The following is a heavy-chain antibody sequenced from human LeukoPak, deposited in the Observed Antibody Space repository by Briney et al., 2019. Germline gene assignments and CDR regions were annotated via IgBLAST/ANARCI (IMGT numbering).Heavy chain of an antibody. CDR1: GFTFSSHW. V-gene: IGHV3-74*03. Sequence: GGSLRLSCAASGFTFSSHWMHWVRQAPGKGLVWVSRINGDGSNTTYADSVKGRFTISRDNTKNTLYLQMNNVRDEDTAVYYCVRDADGGNSWFDSWGQGTLVTVSS. D-gene: IGHD4-23*01. CDR3: VRDADGGNSWFDS. CDR2: INGDGSNT. J-gene: IGHJ5*01.